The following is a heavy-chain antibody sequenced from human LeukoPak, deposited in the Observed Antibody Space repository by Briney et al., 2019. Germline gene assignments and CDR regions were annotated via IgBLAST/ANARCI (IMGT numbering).Heavy chain of an antibody. CDR1: GGSISSSSYY. J-gene: IGHJ4*02. CDR3: ARGRCEFLESQWRAEVMDY. Sequence: SETLSLTCTVSGGSISSSSYYWGWIRQPPGKGLEWIGCIYSSGSTYYNPSLKSRVTISVDTSKNQFSLKLSSVTAADTAVYYCARGRCEFLESQWRAEVMDYWGQGTLVTVSS. V-gene: IGHV4-39*07. D-gene: IGHD6-19*01. CDR2: IYSSGST.